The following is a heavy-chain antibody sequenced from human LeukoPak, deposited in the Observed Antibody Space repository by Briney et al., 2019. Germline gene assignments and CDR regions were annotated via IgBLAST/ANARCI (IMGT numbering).Heavy chain of an antibody. CDR1: GYTFTGYY. Sequence: ASVKVSCKSSGYTFTGYYMHWVRQAPGQGLEWMGIINPSGGSTSYAQKFQGRVTMTRDTSTSTVYMELSSLRSGDTAVYYCARRSAYCGGDCYFTSYGMDIWGQGTTVTVSS. CDR3: ARRSAYCGGDCYFTSYGMDI. CDR2: INPSGGST. V-gene: IGHV1-46*01. D-gene: IGHD2-21*02. J-gene: IGHJ6*02.